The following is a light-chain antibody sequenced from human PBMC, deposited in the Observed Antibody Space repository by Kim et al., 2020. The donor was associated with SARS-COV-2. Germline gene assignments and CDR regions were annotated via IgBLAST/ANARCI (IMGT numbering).Light chain of an antibody. J-gene: IGKJ4*01. CDR1: QSFTYC. CDR3: QQRFNWPLT. V-gene: IGKV3-11*01. CDR2: DAS. Sequence: LSPEHRPTRSCRGSQSFTYCFAWYQQRPGQAPRLLIYDASTRATGIPARFSGTGSETDFTLTISGLEPEGSAVYYCQQRFNWPLTFGGGTKVDI.